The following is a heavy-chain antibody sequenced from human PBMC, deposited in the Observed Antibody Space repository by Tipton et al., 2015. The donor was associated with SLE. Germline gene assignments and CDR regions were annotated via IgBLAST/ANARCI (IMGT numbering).Heavy chain of an antibody. Sequence: TLSLTCTVSGDSINGYYWCWIRQSAGKGLEWIGRIFSSGVTHYTSSLQSRVTMSVDTSKNHFSLKLISVTAADTAVYYCAREFLNPVTTVHYYCDLWGRGTLVTVSS. D-gene: IGHD4-11*01. CDR3: AREFLNPVTTVHYYCDL. CDR1: GDSINGYY. CDR2: IFSSGVT. V-gene: IGHV4-4*07. J-gene: IGHJ2*01.